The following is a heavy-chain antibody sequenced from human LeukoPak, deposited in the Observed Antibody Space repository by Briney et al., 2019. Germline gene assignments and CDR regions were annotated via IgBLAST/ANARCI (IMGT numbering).Heavy chain of an antibody. CDR1: GFTFSSYSMN. CDR2: IYYGGST. Sequence: PGGSLRLSCAASGFTFSSYSMNWVRQPPGKKLEWIGSIYYGGSTFYNPSLKSRVTISVDTSKNQFSLKLSSVTAADTAVYYCARRVRAAINWFDPWGQGTLVTVSS. D-gene: IGHD2-2*01. CDR3: ARRVRAAINWFDP. V-gene: IGHV4-59*05. J-gene: IGHJ5*02.